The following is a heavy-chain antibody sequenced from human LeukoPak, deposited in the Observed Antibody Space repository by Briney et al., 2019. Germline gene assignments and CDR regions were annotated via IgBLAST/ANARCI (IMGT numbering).Heavy chain of an antibody. CDR1: GGIFTNYA. CDR3: AIVLTVVTACQWDNWFDP. D-gene: IGHD4-23*01. CDR2: IIPTFGTA. V-gene: IGHV1-69*01. J-gene: IGHJ5*02. Sequence: ASVTVSCKASGGIFTNYAISWVRQAPGQGLEWMWGIIPTFGTANYAQGFRGRVTITADESTSTAYMELSSLRSDDTAMYYCAIVLTVVTACQWDNWFDPWGQGTLVTVSS.